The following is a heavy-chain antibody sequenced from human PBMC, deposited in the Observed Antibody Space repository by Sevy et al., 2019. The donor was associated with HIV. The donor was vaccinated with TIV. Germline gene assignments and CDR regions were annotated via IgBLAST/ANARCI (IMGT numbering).Heavy chain of an antibody. CDR3: AKELTTVIDYYYGMDV. J-gene: IGHJ6*02. V-gene: IGHV3-30*18. CDR2: ISYDGSNK. Sequence: GGSLRLSCAASGFTFSSYGMHWVRQAPGKGLEWVAVISYDGSNKYYADSVKGRFTISRDNSKNTLYLQMNSLRAEDTAVYYCAKELTTVIDYYYGMDVWGQGTTVTVSS. CDR1: GFTFSSYG. D-gene: IGHD4-17*01.